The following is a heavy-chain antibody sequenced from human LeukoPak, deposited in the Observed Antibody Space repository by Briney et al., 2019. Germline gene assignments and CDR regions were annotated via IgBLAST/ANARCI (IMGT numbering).Heavy chain of an antibody. CDR3: AKDRDPDFDDCGAYYLDY. D-gene: IGHD4-17*01. CDR2: ISGSGGST. Sequence: GGSLRLSCAAAGFTFSSYAMSWVRQAPGKGQEWVSAISGSGGSTYYAGSVKGRFTISRDNSKNTLYLQMNSLRAEDTLVYYCAKDRDPDFDDCGAYYLDYWGQGTLVTVSS. J-gene: IGHJ4*02. CDR1: GFTFSSYA. V-gene: IGHV3-23*01.